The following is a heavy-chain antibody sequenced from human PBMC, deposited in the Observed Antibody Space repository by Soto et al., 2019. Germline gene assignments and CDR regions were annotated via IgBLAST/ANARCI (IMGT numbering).Heavy chain of an antibody. CDR2: IYYSGST. Sequence: QVQLQESGPGLVKPSETLSLTCTVSGGSVSSGSYYWSWIRQPPGKGLEWIGYIYYSGSTNYNPSIQSRGTTSVDTYKKQFSLKLSSVTAADAAVYYCARGGVVTDDDAFDIWGQGTMVTVSS. CDR3: ARGGVVTDDDAFDI. J-gene: IGHJ3*02. V-gene: IGHV4-61*01. CDR1: GGSVSSGSYY. D-gene: IGHD2-21*02.